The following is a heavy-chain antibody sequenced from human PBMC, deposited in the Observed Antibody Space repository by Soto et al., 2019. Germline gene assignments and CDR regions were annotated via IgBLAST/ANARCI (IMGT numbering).Heavy chain of an antibody. CDR2: INHSGST. CDR1: GGSFSGYY. Sequence: SETLSLTCAVYGGSFSGYYWSWIRQPPGKGLEWIGEINHSGSTNYNPSLKSRVTISVDTSKNQFSLKLSSVTAADTAVYYCARGGYDYGGPRDRYYYYYYMDVWGKGTTVTVSS. V-gene: IGHV4-34*01. CDR3: ARGGYDYGGPRDRYYYYYYMDV. J-gene: IGHJ6*03. D-gene: IGHD4-17*01.